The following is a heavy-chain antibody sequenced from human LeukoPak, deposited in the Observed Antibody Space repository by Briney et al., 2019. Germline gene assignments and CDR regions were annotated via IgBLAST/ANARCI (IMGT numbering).Heavy chain of an antibody. CDR2: IRSKAYGGTT. V-gene: IGHV3-49*04. Sequence: GGSLRLSCTASGFTFGDYAMSWVRQAPGKGLEGVGFIRSKAYGGTTEYAASVKGRFTISRDDSKSIAYLQMNSLKTEDTAVYYCTRAFITYYYDSSGYDFDYWGQGTLVTVSS. J-gene: IGHJ4*02. CDR3: TRAFITYYYDSSGYDFDY. CDR1: GFTFGDYA. D-gene: IGHD3-22*01.